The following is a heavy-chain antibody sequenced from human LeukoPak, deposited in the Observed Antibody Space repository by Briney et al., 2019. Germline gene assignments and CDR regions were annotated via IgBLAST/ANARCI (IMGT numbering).Heavy chain of an antibody. CDR2: ISSSGSTI. CDR1: GFTFSSYE. Sequence: GGSLRLSCAASGFTFSSYEMNWVRQAPGKGLEWVSYISSSGSTIYYADSVKGRFTISRDNAKNSLYLQMNSLRAEDTAVYYCARHSSGWYGGIDYWGRGTLVTVSS. D-gene: IGHD6-19*01. V-gene: IGHV3-48*03. J-gene: IGHJ4*02. CDR3: ARHSSGWYGGIDY.